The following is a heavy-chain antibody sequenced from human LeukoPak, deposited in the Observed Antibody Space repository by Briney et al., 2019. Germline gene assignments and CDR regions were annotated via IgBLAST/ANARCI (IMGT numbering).Heavy chain of an antibody. CDR2: ISAYNGNT. D-gene: IGHD6-19*01. V-gene: IGHV1-18*01. CDR3: ARDLIAVAGTGSPFDP. J-gene: IGHJ5*02. CDR1: GYTFTSYG. Sequence: ASVKVSCKASGYTFTSYGISWVRQAPGQGFEWMGWISAYNGNTNYAQKLQGRVTMTTDTSTSTAYMELRSLRSDDTAVYYCARDLIAVAGTGSPFDPWGQGTLVTVSS.